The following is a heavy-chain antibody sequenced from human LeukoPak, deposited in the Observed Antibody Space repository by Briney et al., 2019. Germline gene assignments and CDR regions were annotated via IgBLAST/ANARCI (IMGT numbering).Heavy chain of an antibody. V-gene: IGHV3-21*06. D-gene: IGHD1-26*01. CDR3: ARGSEWELLSCDH. CDR2: ISTSSSHM. CDR1: GFTFISYS. Sequence: GGSLRLSCAASGFTFISYSMNWVRQAPGKGLELVSSISTSSSHMYYADSVKGRFTISRDNARNSLYLQMNSLRAEDTAVYYCARGSEWELLSCDHWGQGTLVTVSS. J-gene: IGHJ5*02.